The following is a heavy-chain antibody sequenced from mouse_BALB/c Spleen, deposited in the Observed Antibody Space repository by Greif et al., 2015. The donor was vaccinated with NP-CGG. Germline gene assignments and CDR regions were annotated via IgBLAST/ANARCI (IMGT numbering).Heavy chain of an antibody. V-gene: IGHV1S34*01. CDR1: GYSFTGYY. CDR3: ARGPSITTGTYFDY. D-gene: IGHD1-2*01. CDR2: ISCYNGAT. J-gene: IGHJ2*01. Sequence: LVKTGASVKISCKASGYSFTGYYMHWVKQSHGKSLEWIGYISCYNGATSYNQKFKGKATFTVDTSSSTAYMQFNSLTSEDSAVYYCARGPSITTGTYFDYWGQGTTLTVSS.